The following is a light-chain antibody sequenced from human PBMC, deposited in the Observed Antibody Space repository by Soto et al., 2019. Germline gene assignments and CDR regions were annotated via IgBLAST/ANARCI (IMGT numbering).Light chain of an antibody. CDR2: DTS. V-gene: IGKV3-11*01. Sequence: ETVLTQSPATLSVSPGERVTLSCRASETVSTNLAWYQQRPGQAPRLLIYDTSTRATGVPARFRGSRSGTDFTLTISSLEPEDFAVYYCQQRSNWPITFGQGTRLEIK. CDR3: QQRSNWPIT. J-gene: IGKJ5*01. CDR1: ETVSTN.